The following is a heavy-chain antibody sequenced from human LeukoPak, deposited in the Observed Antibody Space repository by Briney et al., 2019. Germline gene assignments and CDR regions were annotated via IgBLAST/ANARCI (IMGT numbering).Heavy chain of an antibody. V-gene: IGHV1-69*04. J-gene: IGHJ4*02. CDR2: IIPILGIA. CDR3: ARVGATTVFDY. D-gene: IGHD1-26*01. Sequence: ASVKVSCKASGGTFISYAISWVRQAPGQGLEWMGRIIPILGIANYAQKFQGRVTITADKSTSTAYMELSSLRSEDTAVYYCARVGATTVFDYWGQGTLVTVSS. CDR1: GGTFISYA.